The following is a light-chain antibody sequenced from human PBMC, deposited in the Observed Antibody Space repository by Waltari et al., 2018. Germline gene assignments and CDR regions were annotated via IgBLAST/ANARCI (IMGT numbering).Light chain of an antibody. CDR2: LTS. Sequence: EIVLTQSPGTLSLSPGERATLSCRASQSVSSGGVAWYQQKPGQAPTLLIYLTSNRATGIPDRFSGSGSGTDFTLTISRLEPEDFAMYYCHQYGASPLTFGGGTKVEIK. V-gene: IGKV3-20*01. CDR3: HQYGASPLT. CDR1: QSVSSGG. J-gene: IGKJ4*01.